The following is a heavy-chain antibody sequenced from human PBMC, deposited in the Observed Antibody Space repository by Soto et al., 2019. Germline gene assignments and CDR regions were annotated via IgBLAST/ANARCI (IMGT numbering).Heavy chain of an antibody. Sequence: VQLVESGGGVVQPGRSLRLSCAASGFTFSSYGMHWVRQAPGKGLEWVAVIWYDGSNKYYADSVKGRFTISRDNSKNTLYLQMNSLRAEDTAVYYCARDLRGIAAAEYYFDYWGQGTLVTVSS. CDR1: GFTFSSYG. V-gene: IGHV3-33*01. CDR2: IWYDGSNK. J-gene: IGHJ4*02. CDR3: ARDLRGIAAAEYYFDY. D-gene: IGHD6-13*01.